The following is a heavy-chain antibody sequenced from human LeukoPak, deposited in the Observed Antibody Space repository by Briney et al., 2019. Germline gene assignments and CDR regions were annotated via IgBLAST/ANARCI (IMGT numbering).Heavy chain of an antibody. Sequence: SETLSLTCTVSGGSISSGSYYWSWIRQPAGKGLEWIGRIYTSGSTNYNPSLKSRVTISVDTSKNQFSLKLSSVTAADTAVYYCARGYCSSTSCYGPHYWGQGTLVTVSS. CDR2: IYTSGST. D-gene: IGHD2-2*01. CDR3: ARGYCSSTSCYGPHY. J-gene: IGHJ4*02. CDR1: GGSISSGSYY. V-gene: IGHV4-61*02.